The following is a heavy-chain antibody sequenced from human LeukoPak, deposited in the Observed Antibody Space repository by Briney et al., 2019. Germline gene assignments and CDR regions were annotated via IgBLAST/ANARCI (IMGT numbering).Heavy chain of an antibody. D-gene: IGHD6-19*01. CDR1: TFTFSSYE. J-gene: IGHJ4*02. V-gene: IGHV3-30*18. CDR3: PKDSAAYSIDWYFNH. CDR2: ISCDGTDK. Sequence: PGVSLSFSCAASTFTFSSYEMNWLRQAPGKGRVWVAVISCDGTDKFYADSVKVRFTIARDNSKNTLCLQMNGLTADDTAVYYCPKDSAAYSIDWYFNHWGQGTLVTVSS.